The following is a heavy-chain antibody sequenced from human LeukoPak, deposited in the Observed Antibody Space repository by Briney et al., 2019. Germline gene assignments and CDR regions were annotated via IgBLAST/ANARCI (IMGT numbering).Heavy chain of an antibody. Sequence: GGSLRLSCAASGFTFSCYAMHWVRQAPGKGLEWVAFISSDGSDKYYADSMKGRLTISRDNSKNTLYLQMTSLRGEDTAMYYCAREGTARDAFDIWGQGTMVTVSS. V-gene: IGHV3-30-3*01. J-gene: IGHJ3*02. CDR3: AREGTARDAFDI. CDR1: GFTFSCYA. D-gene: IGHD2-21*02. CDR2: ISSDGSDK.